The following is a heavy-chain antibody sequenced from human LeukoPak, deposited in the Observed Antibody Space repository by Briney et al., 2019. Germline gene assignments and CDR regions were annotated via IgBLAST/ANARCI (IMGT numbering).Heavy chain of an antibody. D-gene: IGHD1-1*01. V-gene: IGHV3-66*01. CDR3: ARYKYYYYYGMDV. CDR1: GFTVSSNY. J-gene: IGHJ6*02. CDR2: IYSGGST. Sequence: PGGSLRLSCAASGFTVSSNYMSWVRQAPGKGLEWFSVIYSGGSTYYADSVKGRFTISRDNSKNTLYLQMNSLRAEDTAVYCCARYKYYYYYGMDVWGQGTTVTVSS.